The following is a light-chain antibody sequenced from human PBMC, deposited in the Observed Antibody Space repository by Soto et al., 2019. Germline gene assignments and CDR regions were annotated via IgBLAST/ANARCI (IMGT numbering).Light chain of an antibody. J-gene: IGKJ2*01. V-gene: IGKV3-20*01. CDR3: QQYGSSPT. Sequence: EIVLTQSPGTLSLSPGERATLSCRASQSVSSSYLAWYQQKPGQAPRLLIYGASSRATGIPDRFSGSGSGTDFTLTSSRLEPEDFAVYYCQQYGSSPTCGQGTKLEIK. CDR1: QSVSSSY. CDR2: GAS.